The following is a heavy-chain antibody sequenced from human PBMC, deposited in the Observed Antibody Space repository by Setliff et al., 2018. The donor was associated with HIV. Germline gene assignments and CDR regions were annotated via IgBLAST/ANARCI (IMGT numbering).Heavy chain of an antibody. J-gene: IGHJ4*02. D-gene: IGHD4-17*01. Sequence: SETLSLTCSVSGYPISNGYYWGWIRQPPGKGLEWVGTIYQTGNTYYSPSLKSRVTVSVDTSKNQFSLKMKSVTAADSAVYYCARFEVTPVTTRDSWGQGTLVTVSS. CDR3: ARFEVTPVTTRDS. V-gene: IGHV4-38-2*02. CDR1: GYPISNGYY. CDR2: IYQTGNT.